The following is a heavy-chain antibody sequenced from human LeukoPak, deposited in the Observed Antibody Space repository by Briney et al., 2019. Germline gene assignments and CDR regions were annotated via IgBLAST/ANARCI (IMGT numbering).Heavy chain of an antibody. CDR3: ARQGKDGYRVVDY. V-gene: IGHV5-51*01. Sequence: PGESLKISCKGSGYSFTSYWIGWVRQMPGKGLEWMGIIYPGDSDATYNPSFQGQVTISADKSISTAYLQWSSLKASGTAMYCARQGKDGYRVVDYWGQGTLVTVSS. D-gene: IGHD5-24*01. J-gene: IGHJ4*02. CDR1: GYSFTSYW. CDR2: IYPGDSDA.